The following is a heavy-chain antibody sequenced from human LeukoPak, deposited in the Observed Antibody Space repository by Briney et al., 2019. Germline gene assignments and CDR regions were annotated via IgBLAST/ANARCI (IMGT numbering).Heavy chain of an antibody. J-gene: IGHJ3*02. Sequence: GASVKVSCKASGYTFTGYYMHWVRQAPGQGLEWMGWINPNSGGTNYAQKFQGRVTMTRDTSTSTVYMELSSLRSEDTAVYYCARALLPDGRDLGWVPWLPVSPPGDDAFDIWGQGTMVTVSS. CDR2: INPNSGGT. CDR3: ARALLPDGRDLGWVPWLPVSPPGDDAFDI. V-gene: IGHV1-2*02. CDR1: GYTFTGYY. D-gene: IGHD5-18*01.